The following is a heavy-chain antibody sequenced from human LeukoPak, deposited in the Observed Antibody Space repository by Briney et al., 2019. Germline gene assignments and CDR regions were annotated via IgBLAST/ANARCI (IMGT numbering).Heavy chain of an antibody. J-gene: IGHJ4*02. V-gene: IGHV4-39*07. CDR2: INHSGIT. Sequence: SETLSLTCTVSGDSITNTNYYWGWIRQPPGKGPEWIGEINHSGITNYNPSLKSRVTISIDTSKSQFSLKLNSVTAADTAVYYCSRGLSDVYWGQGTLVTVSS. CDR1: GDSITNTNYY. CDR3: SRGLSDVY.